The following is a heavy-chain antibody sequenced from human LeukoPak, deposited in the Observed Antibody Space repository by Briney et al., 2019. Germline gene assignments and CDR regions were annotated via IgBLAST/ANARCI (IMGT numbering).Heavy chain of an antibody. J-gene: IGHJ4*02. CDR2: IYGGGRVR. V-gene: IGHV3-23*01. CDR1: GFTFGKYT. D-gene: IGHD2-8*02. Sequence: PGRSLRLSCAASGFTFGKYTMNWIRHTPGKGLEWVSGIYGGGRVRFFAHSVRGRFTITRDNSRNTVSLEINDIRPEDTALYYCAKDRLPHSFWSVDSWGRGALVTVSS. CDR3: AKDRLPHSFWSVDS.